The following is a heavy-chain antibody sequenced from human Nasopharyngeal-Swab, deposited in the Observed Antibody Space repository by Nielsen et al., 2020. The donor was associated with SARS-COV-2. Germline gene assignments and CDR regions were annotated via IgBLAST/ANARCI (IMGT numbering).Heavy chain of an antibody. D-gene: IGHD3-10*01. CDR2: ISWNSGSI. J-gene: IGHJ4*02. CDR1: GFTFDDYA. CDR3: AKAISGVVRGVMNY. V-gene: IGHV3-9*01. Sequence: SLKISCAASGFTFDDYAMHWVRQAPGKGLEWVSGISWNSGSIGYADSVKGRFTISRDNAKNSLYLQMNSLRAEDTALYYCAKAISGVVRGVMNYWGQGTLVTVSS.